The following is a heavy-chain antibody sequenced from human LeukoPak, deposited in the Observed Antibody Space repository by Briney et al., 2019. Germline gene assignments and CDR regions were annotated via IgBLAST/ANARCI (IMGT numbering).Heavy chain of an antibody. CDR1: GYTLTELS. V-gene: IGHV1-24*01. Sequence: ASVKVSCKVSGYTLTELSMHWVRQAPGKGLEWMGGFDPKDGETIYAQKFQGRVTMTEDTSTDTAYMELSSLRSEDTAVYYCATLPPSYSGSYDARFDYWGQGTLVTVSS. D-gene: IGHD1-26*01. CDR3: ATLPPSYSGSYDARFDY. J-gene: IGHJ4*02. CDR2: FDPKDGET.